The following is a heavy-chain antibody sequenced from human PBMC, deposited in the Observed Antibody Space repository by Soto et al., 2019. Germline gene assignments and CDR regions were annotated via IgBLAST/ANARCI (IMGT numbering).Heavy chain of an antibody. J-gene: IGHJ6*02. CDR3: ARAGVLCSPTRCHDPVAMDV. CDR1: GDSLSSNDYS. Sequence: QVLLQESGSGLVKSSQTLSLTCAVSGDSLSSNDYSWSWVRLPPGKGLEWIGHIYHGGTTYYAPSLKSRVTISLDRSENQFSLRLTSVTAADTAVYFCARAGVLCSPTRCHDPVAMDVWGRGTTVIISS. V-gene: IGHV4-30-2*01. CDR2: IYHGGTT. D-gene: IGHD2-15*01.